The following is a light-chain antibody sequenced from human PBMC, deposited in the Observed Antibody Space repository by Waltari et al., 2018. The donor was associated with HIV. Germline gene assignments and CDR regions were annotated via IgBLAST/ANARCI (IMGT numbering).Light chain of an antibody. CDR3: CAYARSTTYVI. CDR2: EVS. Sequence: QSALTQPASVSGSPGQSITISCTGTSSDVGGYNLVSWYQQHPGKAPKLMIYEVSKRPSEVSKRFSGYKSGNTPSLTISGLQSEDEADYYCCAYARSTTYVIFGGGTKLTVL. V-gene: IGLV2-23*02. J-gene: IGLJ2*01. CDR1: SSDVGGYNL.